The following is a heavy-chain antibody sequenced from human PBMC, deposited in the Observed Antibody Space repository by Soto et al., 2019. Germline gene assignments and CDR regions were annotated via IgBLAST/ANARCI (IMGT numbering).Heavy chain of an antibody. Sequence: EVQLVESGGGLVQPGRSLRLSCAASGFTFDDYAMHWVREAPGKGLEWVSGISWNSGSIGYADSVKGRFTISRDNAKKSLYLQMNSLRAEDTALYYCAKDRGSSWLGSDYWGQGTLVTVSS. J-gene: IGHJ4*02. CDR3: AKDRGSSWLGSDY. CDR2: ISWNSGSI. V-gene: IGHV3-9*01. CDR1: GFTFDDYA. D-gene: IGHD6-13*01.